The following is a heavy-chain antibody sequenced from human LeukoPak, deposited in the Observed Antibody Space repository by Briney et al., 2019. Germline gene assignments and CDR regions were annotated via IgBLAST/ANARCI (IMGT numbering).Heavy chain of an antibody. CDR1: GFTFSSYA. V-gene: IGHV3-23*01. J-gene: IGHJ4*02. D-gene: IGHD3-22*01. CDR2: ISGSGGST. CDR3: AKDTTRTGYDSSGYYSWY. Sequence: SGGSLRLSCAASGFTFSSYAMSWVRQAPGKGLEWVSAISGSGGSTYYADSVKGRFTISRDNSKNTLYLQMNSLRAEDTAVYYCAKDTTRTGYDSSGYYSWYWGQGTLVTVSS.